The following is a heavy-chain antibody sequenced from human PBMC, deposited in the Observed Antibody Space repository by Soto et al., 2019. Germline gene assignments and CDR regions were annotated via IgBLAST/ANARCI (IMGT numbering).Heavy chain of an antibody. CDR1: GYTFTSYA. CDR2: INTNTGNP. CDR3: ARGLRISPTRGFDP. Sequence: QVQLVQSGSELKKPGASVKVSCKASGYTFTSYAMNWVRQAPGQGLEWMGWINTNTGNPTYAQGFTGRFVFSLDTSVSTAHLQICSLKAEDTAVYYCARGLRISPTRGFDPWGQGTLVTVSS. J-gene: IGHJ5*02. V-gene: IGHV7-4-1*01.